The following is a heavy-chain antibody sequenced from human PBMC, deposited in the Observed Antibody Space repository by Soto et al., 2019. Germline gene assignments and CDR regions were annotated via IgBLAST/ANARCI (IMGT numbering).Heavy chain of an antibody. V-gene: IGHV3-30*18. CDR1: GFTFNIYG. CDR3: AKDQASGQGSFDS. Sequence: GSLRLSCAASGFTFNIYGMHWVRHAPDKGLEWVALISYDGSNQYYADSVKGRFTISRDNSKNTLFLQMNSLRADDTAVYYCAKDQASGQGSFDSWGQGTLVTVSS. J-gene: IGHJ4*02. CDR2: ISYDGSNQ.